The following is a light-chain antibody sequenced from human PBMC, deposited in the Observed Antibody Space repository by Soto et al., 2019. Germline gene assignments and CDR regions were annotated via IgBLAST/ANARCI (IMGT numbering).Light chain of an antibody. CDR1: QSVSSN. CDR2: GPS. V-gene: IGKV3-15*01. J-gene: IGKJ1*01. Sequence: EIVMTQSPVTLSVSPGERATLSCRASQSVSSNLAWYQQNPGQAPRLLIYGPSTRATGIPARFSGSGSGTEFTLTISSLQSEDFAVYYCQQYNNWPPWTFGQGTKVEIK. CDR3: QQYNNWPPWT.